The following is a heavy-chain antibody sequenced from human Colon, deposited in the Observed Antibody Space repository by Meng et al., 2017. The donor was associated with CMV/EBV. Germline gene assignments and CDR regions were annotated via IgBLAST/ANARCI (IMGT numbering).Heavy chain of an antibody. CDR3: ARGSGPLFPGAFDN. J-gene: IGHJ3*02. CDR2: IYSGGPM. CDR1: PFYVVDTC. V-gene: IGHV3-53*01. D-gene: IGHD3-10*02. Sequence: GESLKISCAGSPFYVVDTCMSWVRQAPGEGLEWVALIYSGGPMHYADSVKGRFTISRDNSKNNLYLQMNSLRADDTAVYYCARGSGPLFPGAFDNWGQGTMVTVSS.